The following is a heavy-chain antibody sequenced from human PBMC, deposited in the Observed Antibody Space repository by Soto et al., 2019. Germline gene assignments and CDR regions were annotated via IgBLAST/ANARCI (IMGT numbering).Heavy chain of an antibody. J-gene: IGHJ5*02. Sequence: QVQLVQSGAEVKKPGSSVKVSCKASGGTFSSYTISWVRQAPGQGLEWMGRIIPILGIANYAQKFQGRVTITADKSTSTAYMELSSLRSEDTAVYYCALGEGSVSYNWFDPWGQGTLVTVSS. D-gene: IGHD3-10*01. CDR2: IIPILGIA. CDR1: GGTFSSYT. V-gene: IGHV1-69*02. CDR3: ALGEGSVSYNWFDP.